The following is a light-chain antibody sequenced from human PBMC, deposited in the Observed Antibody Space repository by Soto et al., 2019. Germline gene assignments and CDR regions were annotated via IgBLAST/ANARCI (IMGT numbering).Light chain of an antibody. CDR1: SSDVGSYNL. V-gene: IGLV2-23*01. Sequence: QSAPTQPASVSGSPGQSITISCTGTSSDVGSYNLVSWYQQHPGKAPKLMIYEGTKRPSGVSNRFSGSKSGNTASLTISGLQAEDEAEYYCCSYAGSRTYVFGSGTKLTVL. CDR3: CSYAGSRTYV. CDR2: EGT. J-gene: IGLJ1*01.